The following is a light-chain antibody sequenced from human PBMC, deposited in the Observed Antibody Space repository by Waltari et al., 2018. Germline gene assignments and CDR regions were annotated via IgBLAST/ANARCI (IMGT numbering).Light chain of an antibody. Sequence: QSLLAQPPSVSAAPGQKVTISCSGSSSHIGNNYVSWYQQLPGTGPKLLIYDNDKRPSGVPDRFSSSKSGTSATLGITGLQTGDEADYYCATWGTGLEAGVFGGGTTLTVL. CDR3: ATWGTGLEAGV. CDR1: SSHIGNNY. J-gene: IGLJ2*01. V-gene: IGLV1-51*01. CDR2: DND.